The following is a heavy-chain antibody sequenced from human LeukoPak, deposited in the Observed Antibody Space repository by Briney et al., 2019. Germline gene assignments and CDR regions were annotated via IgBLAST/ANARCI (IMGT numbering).Heavy chain of an antibody. V-gene: IGHV1-69*13. CDR1: GDSFRTHA. Sequence: SVKVSCKAAGDSFRTHAIIWVRQAPGQGLEWMGGIIPVLGTTNSAQRFQDRLSLTADESTGTASMELTSLRPEDSAVYYCGASTVTVTYYYMAVWGKGTTITVSS. J-gene: IGHJ6*03. CDR3: GASTVTVTYYYMAV. D-gene: IGHD2-21*02. CDR2: IIPVLGTT.